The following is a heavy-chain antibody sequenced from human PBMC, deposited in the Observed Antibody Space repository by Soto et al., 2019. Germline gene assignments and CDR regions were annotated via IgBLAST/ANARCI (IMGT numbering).Heavy chain of an antibody. Sequence: VGSLRLSCAASGFTFSDYDMHWVRQAPGKRLEWVAVLWRDGSKVYYADSVKGRFTISRDNSKNTLYLEMNSLRVEDTAVYYGARDGTGWTGGDHWGQGTLVTVSS. CDR3: ARDGTGWTGGDH. J-gene: IGHJ4*02. D-gene: IGHD6-19*01. CDR1: GFTFSDYD. CDR2: LWRDGSKV. V-gene: IGHV3-33*01.